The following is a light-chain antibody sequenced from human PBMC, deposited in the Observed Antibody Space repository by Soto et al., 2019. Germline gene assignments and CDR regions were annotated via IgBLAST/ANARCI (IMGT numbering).Light chain of an antibody. CDR2: DAS. CDR1: QSISSW. Sequence: DIQMTQSPSTLSASVGDRVTITCRASQSISSWLAWYQQKPGKAPKLLIYDASSLESGVPSRFSGSGSGTEFTLTISSLQPDDFATYYCKQYNSYSITFGQGTRLENK. CDR3: KQYNSYSIT. V-gene: IGKV1-5*01. J-gene: IGKJ5*01.